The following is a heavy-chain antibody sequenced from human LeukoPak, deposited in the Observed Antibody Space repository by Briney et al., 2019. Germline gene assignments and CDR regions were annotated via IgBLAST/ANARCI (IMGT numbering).Heavy chain of an antibody. J-gene: IGHJ4*02. Sequence: PGGSLRLSCAASGFTFSSYSMNWVRQAPGKGLEWVSIIYSGGSTYYADSVKGRFTVSRDNSKNTLYLQMNSLRAEDTAVYFCASGGRVYWGQGTLVTVSS. CDR2: IYSGGST. V-gene: IGHV3-53*01. CDR3: ASGGRVY. D-gene: IGHD3-16*01. CDR1: GFTFSSYS.